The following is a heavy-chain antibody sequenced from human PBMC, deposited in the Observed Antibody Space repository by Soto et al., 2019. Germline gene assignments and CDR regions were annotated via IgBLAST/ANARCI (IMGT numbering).Heavy chain of an antibody. V-gene: IGHV1-18*01. D-gene: IGHD3-10*01. CDR3: AINGGDYSGSGSYPGGSYGMDV. CDR1: GYTFTSYG. J-gene: IGHJ6*02. CDR2: ISAYNGNT. Sequence: ASVKVSCKASGYTFTSYGISWVRQAPGQGLEWMGWISAYNGNTNYAQKLQGRVTMTTDTSTSTAYMELRSLRSDDTAVYYCAINGGDYSGSGSYPGGSYGMDVWGQGTTVTVSS.